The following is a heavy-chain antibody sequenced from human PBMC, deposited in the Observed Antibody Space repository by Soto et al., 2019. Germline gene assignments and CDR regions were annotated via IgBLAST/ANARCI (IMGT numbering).Heavy chain of an antibody. V-gene: IGHV3-23*01. CDR1: DFTFSTYA. Sequence: EVHLLESGGGLVHLGGSLRLSCVASDFTFSTYAMTWVRQAPGKGLEWVSTITGGGGSTYYTDSVRGRFTISRDNSRNTLYLQMNNLRAEDTALYYCAKQGRGGPHFYYTYIEFWGKGTTVNVSS. CDR3: AKQGRGGPHFYYTYIEF. CDR2: ITGGGGST. J-gene: IGHJ6*03. D-gene: IGHD1-26*01.